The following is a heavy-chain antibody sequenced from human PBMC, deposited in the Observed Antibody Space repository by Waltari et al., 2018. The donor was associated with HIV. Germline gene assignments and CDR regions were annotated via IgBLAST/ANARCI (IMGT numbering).Heavy chain of an antibody. CDR1: GGSIHPCVAY. J-gene: IGHJ4*02. V-gene: IGHV4-39*01. D-gene: IGHD1-26*01. CDR2: SNYTETT. Sequence: QLEVQVSVLALGMSSRPLSLPCRVAGGSIHPCVAYCGWIRQSPGKGLEWVGTSNYTETTDYNPSLKSLFARSVHTSKNQFSLELTAVTAADTAVYICARHRGSRLGLGPGLYWGQGRLVTVS. CDR3: ARHRGSRLGLGPGLY.